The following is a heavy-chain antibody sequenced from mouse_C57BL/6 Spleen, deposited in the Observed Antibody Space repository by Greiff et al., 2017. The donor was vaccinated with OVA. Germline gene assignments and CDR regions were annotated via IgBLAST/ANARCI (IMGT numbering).Heavy chain of an antibody. CDR2: INPSSGYT. J-gene: IGHJ4*01. Sequence: VQRVESGAELAKPGASVKLSCKASGYTFTSYWMHWVKQRPGQGLEWIGYINPSSGYTKYNQKFKDKATLTADKSSSTAYMQLSSLTYEDSAVYYCARHYYGSSYGAMDYWGQGTSVTVSS. CDR1: GYTFTSYW. CDR3: ARHYYGSSYGAMDY. V-gene: IGHV1-7*01. D-gene: IGHD1-1*01.